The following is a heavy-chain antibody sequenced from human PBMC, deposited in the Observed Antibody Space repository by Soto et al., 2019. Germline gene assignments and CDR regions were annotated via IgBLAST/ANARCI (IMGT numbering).Heavy chain of an antibody. V-gene: IGHV3-21*01. D-gene: IGHD3-22*01. CDR3: ARVADREQPAYFQH. Sequence: PGGSLRLSCAASGFSFNKYAMNWVRQAPGKGLEWVSSISGSSSYIYYTDSVKGRFTISRDNAKNSLYLQMNSLRAEDTAVYYCARVADREQPAYFQHWGQGTLVTVSS. J-gene: IGHJ1*01. CDR2: ISGSSSYI. CDR1: GFSFNKYA.